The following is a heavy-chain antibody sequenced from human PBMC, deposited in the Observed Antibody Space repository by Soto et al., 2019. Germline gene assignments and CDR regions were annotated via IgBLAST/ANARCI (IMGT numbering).Heavy chain of an antibody. CDR2: ISYDGSNK. Sequence: PGGSLRLSCAASGFTFSSYGMHWVRQAPGKGLEWVAVISYDGSNKYYADSVKGRFTISRDNSKNTLYLQMNSLRAEDTAVYYCAKDQRARTYKPIDYWGQGTLVTVSS. CDR1: GFTFSSYG. J-gene: IGHJ4*02. V-gene: IGHV3-30*18. CDR3: AKDQRARTYKPIDY. D-gene: IGHD6-25*01.